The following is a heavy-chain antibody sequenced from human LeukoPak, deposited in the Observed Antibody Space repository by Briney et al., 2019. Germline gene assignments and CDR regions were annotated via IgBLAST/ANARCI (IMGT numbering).Heavy chain of an antibody. CDR1: GFHFNNHG. CDR2: VGYDGTNK. V-gene: IGHV3-30*02. Sequence: GGSLRLSCAASGFHFNNHGMHWVRQAPGKGLVWVAFVGYDGTNKFYVDSVKGRFTISRDNSKNTVFLQMNSLRAEDTAVCYCAKDQVTRGGNSFDSWGQGTLITV. CDR3: AKDQVTRGGNSFDS. D-gene: IGHD2-15*01. J-gene: IGHJ4*02.